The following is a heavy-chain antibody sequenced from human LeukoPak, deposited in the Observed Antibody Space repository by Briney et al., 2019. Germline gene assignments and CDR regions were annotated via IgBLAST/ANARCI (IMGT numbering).Heavy chain of an antibody. Sequence: SETLSLTCTVSGGSISSYYWSWIRQPPGKGLEWIGYIYYSGSTNYNPSLKSRVTISVDTSKNQFSLKLSSVTAADTAVYYCAREGSSGWSPYYYYYMDVWGKGTTVTVSS. CDR1: GGSISSYY. CDR2: IYYSGST. V-gene: IGHV4-59*01. CDR3: AREGSSGWSPYYYYYMDV. D-gene: IGHD6-19*01. J-gene: IGHJ6*03.